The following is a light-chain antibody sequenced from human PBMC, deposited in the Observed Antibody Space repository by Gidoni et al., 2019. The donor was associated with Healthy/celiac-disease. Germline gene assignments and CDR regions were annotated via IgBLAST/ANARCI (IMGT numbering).Light chain of an antibody. CDR1: PDISNY. V-gene: IGKV1-33*01. Sequence: DIQMPQSPSSRSASVGDRGTITCQASPDISNYLNWYQQNPGKAPKLLIYDASNLETGVPSRFSGSGSGTDFTFTISSLQPEDIATYYCQQDDNLPQTFGQGTKVEIK. J-gene: IGKJ1*01. CDR3: QQDDNLPQT. CDR2: DAS.